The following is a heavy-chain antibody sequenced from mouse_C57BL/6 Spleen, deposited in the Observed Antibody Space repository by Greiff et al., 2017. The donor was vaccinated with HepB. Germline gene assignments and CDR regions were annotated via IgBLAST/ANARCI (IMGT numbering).Heavy chain of an antibody. CDR2: ISSGSSTI. CDR1: GFTFSDYG. CDR3: ARAPYYYGSSYAMDY. D-gene: IGHD1-1*01. Sequence: EVQRVESGGGLVKPGGSLKLSCAASGFTFSDYGMHWVRQAPEKGLEWVAYISSGSSTIYYADTVKGRFTISRDNAKNPLFLQMTSLRSEDTAMYYCARAPYYYGSSYAMDYWGQGTSVTVSS. V-gene: IGHV5-17*01. J-gene: IGHJ4*01.